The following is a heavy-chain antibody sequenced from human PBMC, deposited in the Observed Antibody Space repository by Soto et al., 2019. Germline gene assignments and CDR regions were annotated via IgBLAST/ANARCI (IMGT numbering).Heavy chain of an antibody. CDR1: GFTFSSYS. Sequence: EVQLVESGGGLVQPGGSLRLSCAVSGFTFSSYSMNWVRQAPGKGLEWVAYISSSSSTIYYADSVKGRFTISRDNAKNSLYLQMNSLRAEDTTVYYCARAALYNWNDVSWFDPWGQGPLFPFSS. J-gene: IGHJ5*02. D-gene: IGHD1-1*01. CDR2: ISSSSSTI. CDR3: ARAALYNWNDVSWFDP. V-gene: IGHV3-48*01.